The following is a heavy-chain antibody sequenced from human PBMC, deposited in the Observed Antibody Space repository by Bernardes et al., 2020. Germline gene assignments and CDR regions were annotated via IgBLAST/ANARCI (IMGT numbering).Heavy chain of an antibody. CDR1: GFTFSSYS. J-gene: IGHJ5*02. CDR2: ISSSSSYI. V-gene: IGHV3-21*01. CDR3: ARDPHMDYIWGVGFDP. Sequence: GGSLRLSCAASGFTFSSYSMNWVRQAPGKGLEWVSSISSSSSYIYYADSVKGRFTISRDNAKNSLYLQMNSLRAEDTAVYYCARDPHMDYIWGVGFDPWGQGTLVTGSS. D-gene: IGHD3-16*01.